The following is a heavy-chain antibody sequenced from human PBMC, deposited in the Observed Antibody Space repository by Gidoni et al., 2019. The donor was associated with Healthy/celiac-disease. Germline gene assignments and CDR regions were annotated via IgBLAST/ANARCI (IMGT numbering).Heavy chain of an antibody. D-gene: IGHD2-15*01. CDR1: GGSISSGGYY. CDR2: IYYSGST. J-gene: IGHJ5*02. Sequence: QVQLQESCPGLVKPSQTLSLTCTVSGGSISSGGYYCSWLRQHPGKGLEWIGYIYYSGSTYYNPSLKSLVTISVDTSKNQFSLKLSSVTAADTAVYYCARDLRGYNRYCSGGSCYSGQNWFDPWGQGTLVTVSS. CDR3: ARDLRGYNRYCSGGSCYSGQNWFDP. V-gene: IGHV4-31*01.